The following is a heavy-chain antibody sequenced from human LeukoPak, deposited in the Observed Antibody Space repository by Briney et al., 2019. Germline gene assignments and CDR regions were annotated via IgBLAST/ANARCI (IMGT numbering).Heavy chain of an antibody. CDR2: INPNSGGT. V-gene: IGHV1-2*02. Sequence: ASVKVSCKASGYTFPGYYMHGVRQAPGQGLEWMGWINPNSGGTNYAQKFQGRVTMTRDTSISTAYMELSRLRSDDTAVYYCAREDAGGDDGKFDYWGQGTLVTVSS. D-gene: IGHD2-21*01. CDR3: AREDAGGDDGKFDY. CDR1: GYTFPGYY. J-gene: IGHJ4*02.